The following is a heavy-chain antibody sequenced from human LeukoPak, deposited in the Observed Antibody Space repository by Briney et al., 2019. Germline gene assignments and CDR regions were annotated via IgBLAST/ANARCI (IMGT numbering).Heavy chain of an antibody. CDR3: ARIYYDILTGYYSGGSWFDP. J-gene: IGHJ5*02. D-gene: IGHD3-9*01. CDR2: INHSRST. V-gene: IGHV4-34*01. Sequence: SETLSLTCAVYGGSFSGYYWSWIRQPPGKGLEWIGEINHSRSTNYNPSLKSRVTISVDTSKNQSSLKLSSVTAADTAVYYCARIYYDILTGYYSGGSWFDPWGQGTLVSVSS. CDR1: GGSFSGYY.